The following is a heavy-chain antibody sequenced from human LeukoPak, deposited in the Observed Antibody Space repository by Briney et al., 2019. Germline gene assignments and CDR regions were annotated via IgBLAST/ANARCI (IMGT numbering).Heavy chain of an antibody. CDR2: INHSGST. CDR3: ARRSAVVTGDFDY. CDR1: GGSFSGYY. V-gene: IGHV4-34*01. D-gene: IGHD4-23*01. J-gene: IGHJ4*02. Sequence: SETLSLTCAVYGGSFSGYYWSWIRQPPGKGLEWIGEINHSGSTNYNPSLKSRVTISVDTSKNQFSLKLSSVTAADTAVYYCARRSAVVTGDFDYWGQGTLVTVSS.